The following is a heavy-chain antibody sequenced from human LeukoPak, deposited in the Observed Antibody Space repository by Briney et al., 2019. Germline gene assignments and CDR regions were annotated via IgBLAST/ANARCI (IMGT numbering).Heavy chain of an antibody. V-gene: IGHV1-2*02. CDR3: ARRFYYAMDV. J-gene: IGHJ6*02. Sequence: ASVKVSCKASGYGFTGYFMQWVRQAPGQGLEWMGWINPNSGDTNYAQKFQGRVTMTRDTSISTAYMELSRLRSDDAAVYYCARRFYYAMDVWGQGTTVTVSS. CDR2: INPNSGDT. D-gene: IGHD3-16*01. CDR1: GYGFTGYF.